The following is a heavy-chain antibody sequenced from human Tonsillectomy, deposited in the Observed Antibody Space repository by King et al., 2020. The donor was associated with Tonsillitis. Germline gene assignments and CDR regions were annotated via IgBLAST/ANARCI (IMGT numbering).Heavy chain of an antibody. CDR3: ARADYLF. J-gene: IGHJ4*02. CDR2: IKHSEST. D-gene: IGHD3-10*01. CDR1: GGSFTNYY. Sequence: VQLQQWGAGLLKPSETLSLTCAVSGGSFTNYYWNWIRQPPGKGLEGIWEIKHSESTSYNPSLKGRVTISLDTSKNQFSLKLTSVTAADTAVYYCARADYLFWGQGTLVTVSS. V-gene: IGHV4-34*01.